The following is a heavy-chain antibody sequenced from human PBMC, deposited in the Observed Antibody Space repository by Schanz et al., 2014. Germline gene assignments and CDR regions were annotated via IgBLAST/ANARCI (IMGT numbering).Heavy chain of an antibody. CDR1: GFTFSSYD. J-gene: IGHJ4*02. CDR3: ARDASSSDYHLAH. CDR2: LWHDGSKK. D-gene: IGHD3-22*01. V-gene: IGHV3-33*01. Sequence: ESGGGVVQPGRSLRLSCVASGFTFSSYDVFWVRQAPGKGLEWVAILWHDGSKKYYADSAKGRFTISRDNSKSTLYVEMNSLRVEDTAFYYCARDASSSDYHLAHWGQGTLVTVSS.